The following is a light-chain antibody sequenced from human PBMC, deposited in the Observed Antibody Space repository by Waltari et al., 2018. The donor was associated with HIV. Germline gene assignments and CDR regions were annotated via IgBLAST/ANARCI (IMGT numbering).Light chain of an antibody. CDR1: CGSIASNY. Sequence: NFVLTQPHSVSESPGKTVTISCTRNCGSIASNYVQWYQQRPGSSPTTVIYEDTQRPSGVPDRFSGSIDSSSNSASLIISGLTTEDEADYYCQSYGSTNQVFGGGTKLTVL. V-gene: IGLV6-57*01. CDR3: QSYGSTNQV. J-gene: IGLJ2*01. CDR2: EDT.